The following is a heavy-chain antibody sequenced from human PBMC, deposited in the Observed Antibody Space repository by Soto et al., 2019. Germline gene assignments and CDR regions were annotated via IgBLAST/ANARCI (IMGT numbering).Heavy chain of an antibody. V-gene: IGHV4-39*01. CDR3: VSQRTSVLTQAYFDY. Sequence: SETLSLTCTVSVGSVSNSNYYWGWIRQSPGKGLEWIGSVYYRGRSYSKSSVKSRVTISVDTSKNQFSLNLNSVTASDTAVYFCVSQRTSVLTQAYFDYWGPGALVTVSS. D-gene: IGHD2-8*01. J-gene: IGHJ4*02. CDR2: VYYRGRS. CDR1: VGSVSNSNYY.